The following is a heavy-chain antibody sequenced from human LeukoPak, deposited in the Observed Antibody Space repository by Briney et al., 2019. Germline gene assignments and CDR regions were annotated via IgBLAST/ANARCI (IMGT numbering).Heavy chain of an antibody. CDR3: ARDGIVGATNGFDY. J-gene: IGHJ4*02. V-gene: IGHV3-21*01. D-gene: IGHD1-26*01. CDR1: GFTFSSYS. Sequence: GGSLRLSCAASGFTFSSYSMNWVRQAPGKGLEWVSSISSSSSYIYYADSVKGRFTISRDNAKNSLYLQMNSLRAEDMAVYYCARDGIVGATNGFDYWGQGTLVTVSS. CDR2: ISSSSSYI.